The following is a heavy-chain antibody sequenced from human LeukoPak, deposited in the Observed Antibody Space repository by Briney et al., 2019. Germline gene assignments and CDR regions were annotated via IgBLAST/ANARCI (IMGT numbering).Heavy chain of an antibody. V-gene: IGHV3-30-3*01. CDR3: ARARGGYDFWSGYDPLNWFDP. Sequence: GGSLRLSCAASGFTFSSYAMHWVRQAPGKGLEWVAVISYDGSNKYYADSVKGRFTISRDNAKNSLYLQMNSLRAEDTAVYYCARARGGYDFWSGYDPLNWFDPWGQGTLVTVSS. CDR2: ISYDGSNK. D-gene: IGHD3-3*01. CDR1: GFTFSSYA. J-gene: IGHJ5*02.